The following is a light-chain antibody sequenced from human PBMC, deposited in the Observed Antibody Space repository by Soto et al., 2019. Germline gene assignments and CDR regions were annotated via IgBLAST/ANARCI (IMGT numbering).Light chain of an antibody. Sequence: SYELTQPSSVSVSPGQTARITCSGDVLAKKYARWFQQKPGQAPVLVIYKDSERPSGIPERFSGSGSGTTVTLTISGAQVEDEADYYCYSAADNNQGVFGGGTKLTVL. J-gene: IGLJ2*01. V-gene: IGLV3-27*01. CDR1: VLAKKY. CDR3: YSAADNNQGV. CDR2: KDS.